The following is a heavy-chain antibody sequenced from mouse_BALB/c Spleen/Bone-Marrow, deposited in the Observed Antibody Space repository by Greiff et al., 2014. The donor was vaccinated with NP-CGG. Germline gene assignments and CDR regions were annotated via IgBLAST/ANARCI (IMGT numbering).Heavy chain of an antibody. CDR3: ARDRGLLRFDY. J-gene: IGHJ2*01. CDR1: GVPLTYYY. Sequence: GQLQESGGGFGQPGGFLRLSCAHSGVPLTYYYMSWGRQPPRKGLEGLGFSRNKANGSTTEYSASVKGRFTISRDNSQSILYLQMNTLRAEDSATYYCARDRGLLRFDYWGQGTTLTVSS. D-gene: IGHD2-3*01. CDR2: SRNKANGSTT. V-gene: IGHV7-3*02.